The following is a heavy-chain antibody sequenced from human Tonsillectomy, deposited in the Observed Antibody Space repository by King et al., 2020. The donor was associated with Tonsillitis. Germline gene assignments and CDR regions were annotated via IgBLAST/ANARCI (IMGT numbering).Heavy chain of an antibody. J-gene: IGHJ4*02. D-gene: IGHD3-10*01. Sequence: VQLVESGGGLVQPGGSLKLSCAASGFTFSGSAMHWVRQASGKGLEWVGRIRSKANSYATAYAASVKGRFTISRDDSKNTAYLLMNSLKTEDTAVYYCTRLHYYGSGDTDYWGQGTLVTVSS. CDR3: TRLHYYGSGDTDY. CDR2: IRSKANSYAT. V-gene: IGHV3-73*02. CDR1: GFTFSGSA.